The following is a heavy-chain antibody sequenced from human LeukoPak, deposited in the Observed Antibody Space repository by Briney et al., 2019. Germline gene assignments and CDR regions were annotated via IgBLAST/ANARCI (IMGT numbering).Heavy chain of an antibody. CDR3: TSYTSGWN. D-gene: IGHD6-19*01. CDR2: INSDGSTT. J-gene: IGHJ4*02. Sequence: PGGSLRLSCGASELTFNSNWMHWVRQAPGKGLVWVSRINSDGSTTNYADSVKGRFTISRDNAKNTLYLQMNSLRAEDTAVYYCTSYTSGWNWGQGTLVTVSS. V-gene: IGHV3-74*01. CDR1: ELTFNSNW.